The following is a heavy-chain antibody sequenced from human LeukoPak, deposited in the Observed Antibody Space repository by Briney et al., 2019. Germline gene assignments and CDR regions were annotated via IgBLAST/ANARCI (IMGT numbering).Heavy chain of an antibody. Sequence: SETLSLTCTVSGGSISSYYWSWIRQPAGKGLEWIGRIYTSGSTNYNPSLKSRVTMSVDTSKNQFSLKLSSVTAADTAVYYCARSQYYYDSSGYSLDYWGQGTLVTVSS. J-gene: IGHJ4*02. D-gene: IGHD3-22*01. CDR3: ARSQYYYDSSGYSLDY. CDR2: IYTSGST. V-gene: IGHV4-4*07. CDR1: GGSISSYY.